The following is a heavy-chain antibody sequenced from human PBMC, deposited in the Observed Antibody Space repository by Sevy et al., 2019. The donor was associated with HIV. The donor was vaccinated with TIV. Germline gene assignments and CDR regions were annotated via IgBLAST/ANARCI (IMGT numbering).Heavy chain of an antibody. CDR3: ARERSGYSCGYFDY. CDR1: GFTFSSYW. J-gene: IGHJ4*02. V-gene: IGHV3-7*01. D-gene: IGHD5-18*01. Sequence: GGSLRLSCAASGFTFSSYWMRWVRQAPGKGLEWVANIKQDGSEKYYVDSVKGRFTISRDNAKNSLDLQMNSLRAEDTAVYYCARERSGYSCGYFDYWGQGTLVTVSS. CDR2: IKQDGSEK.